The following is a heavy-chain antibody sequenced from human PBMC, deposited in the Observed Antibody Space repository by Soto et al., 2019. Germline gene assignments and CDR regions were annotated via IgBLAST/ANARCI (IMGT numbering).Heavy chain of an antibody. CDR1: GFTFSSYW. V-gene: IGHV3-7*03. CDR3: AKDLVGSNADYFDY. Sequence: GGSLRLSCAASGFTFSSYWMSWVRQAPGKGLEWVANIKQDGSEKYYVDSVKGRFTISRDNAKNSLYLQMNSLRAEDAAVYYCAKDLVGSNADYFDYWGQGTLVTVSS. J-gene: IGHJ4*02. CDR2: IKQDGSEK. D-gene: IGHD2-15*01.